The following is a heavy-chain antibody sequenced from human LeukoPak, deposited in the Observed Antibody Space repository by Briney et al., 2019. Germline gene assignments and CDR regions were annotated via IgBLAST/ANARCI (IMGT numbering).Heavy chain of an antibody. CDR1: GGSISSGSYY. CDR2: IYTSGST. V-gene: IGHV4-61*02. Sequence: PSETLSLTCTVSGGSISSGSYYWSWIRQPAGKGLEWIGRIYTSGSTNYNPSLKSRVTISVDTPKNQFSLKLSSVTAADTAVYYCARRATSGSPYYLDYWGQGTLVTVSS. D-gene: IGHD3-10*01. CDR3: ARRATSGSPYYLDY. J-gene: IGHJ4*02.